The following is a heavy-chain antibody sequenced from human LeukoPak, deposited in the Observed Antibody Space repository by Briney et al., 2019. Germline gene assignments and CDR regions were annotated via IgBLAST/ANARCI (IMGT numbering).Heavy chain of an antibody. V-gene: IGHV3-66*01. Sequence: GGSLRLSCAASGFTFSSYAMSWVRLAPGKGLEWVSVIYSGGNTDYTDSVKGRFTISRDNSKNTLYLQMNSLRAEDTAVYYCARGIRPNWYFDLWGRGTLVTVSS. CDR2: IYSGGNT. CDR1: GFTFSSYA. D-gene: IGHD2-15*01. J-gene: IGHJ2*01. CDR3: ARGIRPNWYFDL.